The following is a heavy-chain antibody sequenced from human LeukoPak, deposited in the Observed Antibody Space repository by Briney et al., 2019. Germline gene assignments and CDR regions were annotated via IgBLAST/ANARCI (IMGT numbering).Heavy chain of an antibody. J-gene: IGHJ4*02. CDR2: MNPNSGST. V-gene: IGHV1-8*03. Sequence: ASVKVSCKASGYTFTTYDINWVRQAPGQGLGWMGWMNPNSGSTGYAQKFQGRVTFSRDTSMSTAFMELSSLTSEDAAVYYCARDRLLIRDSRGGFDYWGQGTLVTVSS. CDR1: GYTFTTYD. CDR3: ARDRLLIRDSRGGFDY. D-gene: IGHD2-21*02.